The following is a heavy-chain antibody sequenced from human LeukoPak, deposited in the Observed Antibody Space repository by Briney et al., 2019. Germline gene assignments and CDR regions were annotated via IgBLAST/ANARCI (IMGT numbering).Heavy chain of an antibody. Sequence: GGSLRLSCVVSGFTFSNYPMSWVRQAPGKGLEWVANIKQDGSEKYYVDSVKGRFTISRDNAKNSLYLQMNSLRAEDTAVYYCARSSYYDFWSGYLTPHYYYYYGMDVWGQGTTVTVSS. V-gene: IGHV3-7*01. J-gene: IGHJ6*02. D-gene: IGHD3-3*01. CDR3: ARSSYYDFWSGYLTPHYYYYYGMDV. CDR2: IKQDGSEK. CDR1: GFTFSNYP.